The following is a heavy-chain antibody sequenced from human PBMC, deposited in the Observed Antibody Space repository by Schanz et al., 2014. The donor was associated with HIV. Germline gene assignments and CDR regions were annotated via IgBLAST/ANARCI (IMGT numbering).Heavy chain of an antibody. Sequence: QVQLGGSGGGVVQPGRATKRERAASGGNKSNDVMHWVRQAPGKGLEWVAVISYDGRNKYFGHSVKGRFTISRDNSKNTLYLQVKSLRAEDTAVYYCAKDRNYYDNRYIGKGNYYSSYSIVIWGQGTTVTVSS. J-gene: IGHJ6*02. CDR2: ISYDGRNK. D-gene: IGHD3-22*01. CDR3: AKDRNYYDNRYIGKGNYYSSYSIVI. CDR1: GGNKSNDV. V-gene: IGHV3-30*18.